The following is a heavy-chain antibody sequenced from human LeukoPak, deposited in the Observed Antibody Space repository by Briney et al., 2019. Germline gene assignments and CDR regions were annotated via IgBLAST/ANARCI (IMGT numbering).Heavy chain of an antibody. D-gene: IGHD6-19*01. V-gene: IGHV3-11*01. CDR3: ARRRGIGLYYFDY. CDR2: ITNGDNTM. CDR1: GFTFSNYH. Sequence: GGSLRLSCAASGFTFSNYHMNWIRQAPGKGLEWISYITNGDNTMYYADSVKGRFTISRDNTKNSLSLQMDSLRAEDTAVYYCARRRGIGLYYFDYWGQGALVTVSS. J-gene: IGHJ4*02.